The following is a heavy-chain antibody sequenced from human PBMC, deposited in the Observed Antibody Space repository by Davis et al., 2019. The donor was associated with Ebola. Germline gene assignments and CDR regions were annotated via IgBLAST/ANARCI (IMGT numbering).Heavy chain of an antibody. Sequence: PGGSLRLSCAASGFTFRSYSMIWFRQAPGKGLEWVSYISGDSRTIYYADSVKGRFTVSRDNAKNSLYLQVNSLRDADTAVYYCARHDDYWGQGTLVTVSS. J-gene: IGHJ4*02. V-gene: IGHV3-48*02. CDR2: ISGDSRTI. CDR1: GFTFRSYS. CDR3: ARHDDY.